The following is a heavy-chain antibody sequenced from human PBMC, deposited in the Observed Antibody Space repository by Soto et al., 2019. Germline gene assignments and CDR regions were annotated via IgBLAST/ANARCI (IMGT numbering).Heavy chain of an antibody. CDR3: TIDKTAQYDFDY. V-gene: IGHV3-23*01. CDR1: GFTFSSYS. Sequence: PGGSLRLSCAASGFTFSSYSMNWVRQAPGKGLEWVSGVSASGLNTDYADPVKGRFYISRDNSKNTVSLHMNSLKTEDTGMYYCTIDKTAQYDFDYWGQGALVTVSS. J-gene: IGHJ4*02. D-gene: IGHD2-2*01. CDR2: VSASGLNT.